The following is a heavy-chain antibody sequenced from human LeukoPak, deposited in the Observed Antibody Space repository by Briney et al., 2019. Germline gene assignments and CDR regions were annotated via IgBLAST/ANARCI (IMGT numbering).Heavy chain of an antibody. CDR2: IGGSDGRT. J-gene: IGHJ6*03. CDR1: GFTFSTYA. CDR3: AKDSSSYDWGYMDV. Sequence: GGSLRLSCAPSGFTFSTYAMSWVRQAPGKGLEWVSLIGGSDGRTRYADSVKGRFTISRDNSKNTLYLEMNSLRAEDTAVYYCAKDSSSYDWGYMDVWGKGTTVTISS. V-gene: IGHV3-23*01. D-gene: IGHD3-22*01.